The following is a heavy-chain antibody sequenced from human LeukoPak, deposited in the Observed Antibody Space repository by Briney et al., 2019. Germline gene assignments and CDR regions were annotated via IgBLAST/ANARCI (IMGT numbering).Heavy chain of an antibody. V-gene: IGHV4-4*07. Sequence: PSETLSLTCTVSGGSLSSCYWSWIRQPAGKGLEWIGRIYTSGSTNYNPSPKSRVTMSVDTSKNQFSLKLSSVTAADTAVYYCARLTYVQYILDYWGQGTLVTVSS. D-gene: IGHD1-1*01. CDR3: ARLTYVQYILDY. J-gene: IGHJ4*02. CDR2: IYTSGST. CDR1: GGSLSSCY.